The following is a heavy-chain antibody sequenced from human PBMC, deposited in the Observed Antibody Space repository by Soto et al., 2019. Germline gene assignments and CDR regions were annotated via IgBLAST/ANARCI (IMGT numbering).Heavy chain of an antibody. J-gene: IGHJ6*03. CDR1: EFNGFSFNLHG. CDR3: ARRGYGSRWPNVYMDV. Sequence: PGGSLRLSCTASEFNGFSFNLHGFHWVRQAPGKGLEYVSVISNNGAHTDYAKSVKGRFTISRDNSENTLYLQMGSLRAEDMALYYCARRGYGSRWPNVYMDVWGKGTTVTVSS. V-gene: IGHV3-64*01. CDR2: ISNNGAHT. D-gene: IGHD6-13*01.